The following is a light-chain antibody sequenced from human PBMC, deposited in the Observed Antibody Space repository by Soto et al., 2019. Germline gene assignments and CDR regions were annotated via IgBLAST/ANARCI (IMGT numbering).Light chain of an antibody. Sequence: EILMTQSPTTLSVSPGEGATLSCRASQSVNSNLAWYQQKPGQAPRLLIYGASTRATAIPARFSGSGSGTEFTLTIGNLQSEDSAVYYCQQYNSWPPLYTFGQGTKQEIK. J-gene: IGKJ2*01. CDR2: GAS. CDR1: QSVNSN. V-gene: IGKV3-15*01. CDR3: QQYNSWPPLYT.